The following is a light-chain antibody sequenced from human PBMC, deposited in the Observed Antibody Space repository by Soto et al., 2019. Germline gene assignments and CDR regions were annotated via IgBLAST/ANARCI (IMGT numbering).Light chain of an antibody. CDR1: QSISSS. CDR2: GAS. J-gene: IGKJ2*01. Sequence: EIVMTQSPATLSVSPGERATLSCRASQSISSSLAWYQQKPGQAPRLLIYGASTRATGIPARFSGSGSGTEFTLTLSSLQSEDFAVYYCQQYNNGPTYTFGQGTKLEIK. CDR3: QQYNNGPTYT. V-gene: IGKV3-15*01.